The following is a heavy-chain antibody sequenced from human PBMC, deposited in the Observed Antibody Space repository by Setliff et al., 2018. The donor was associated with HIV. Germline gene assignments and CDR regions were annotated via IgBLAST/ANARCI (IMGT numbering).Heavy chain of an antibody. J-gene: IGHJ6*02. CDR1: GSTFSTYD. V-gene: IGHV1-8*01. CDR3: ARDVEHMMDV. CDR2: MNPNSGNT. Sequence: ASVKVSCKPSGSTFSTYDINWVRQATGQGLEWMGWMNPNSGNTGYAQKFQGRVTMTRNTSISTAYMELRRLTFDDTAVYYCARDVEHMMDVWGQGTTVTVSS.